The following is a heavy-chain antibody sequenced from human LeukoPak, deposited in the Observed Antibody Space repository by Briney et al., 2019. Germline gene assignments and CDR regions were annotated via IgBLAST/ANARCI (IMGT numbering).Heavy chain of an antibody. CDR2: INSDGSST. CDR3: ARVETAMVRGVDY. Sequence: GGSLRLSCAASGFTYSSYWMHWVRQAPGKGLVWVSRINSDGSSTSYADSVKGRFTISRGNAKNTLYLQMNSLRAEDTAVYYCARVETAMVRGVDYWGQGTLVTVSS. CDR1: GFTYSSYW. J-gene: IGHJ4*02. D-gene: IGHD5-18*01. V-gene: IGHV3-74*01.